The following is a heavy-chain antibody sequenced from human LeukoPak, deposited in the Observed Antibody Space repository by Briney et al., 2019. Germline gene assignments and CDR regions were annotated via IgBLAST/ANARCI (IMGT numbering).Heavy chain of an antibody. V-gene: IGHV1-18*01. Sequence: GASVKVSCKASGYTFTSYGISWVRQAPGQGLEWMGWISAYNGNTNYAQKLQGRVTMTTDTSTSTAYMELRSLRSDDTAVYYCARGNSIVVVVAATEDYFGYWGQGTLVTVSS. D-gene: IGHD2-15*01. CDR2: ISAYNGNT. CDR1: GYTFTSYG. J-gene: IGHJ4*02. CDR3: ARGNSIVVVVAATEDYFGY.